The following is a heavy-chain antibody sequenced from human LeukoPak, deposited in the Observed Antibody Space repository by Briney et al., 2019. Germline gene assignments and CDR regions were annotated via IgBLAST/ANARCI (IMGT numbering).Heavy chain of an antibody. CDR2: INHSGST. V-gene: IGHV4-34*01. D-gene: IGHD2-2*01. Sequence: SETLSLTCAVYGGSFSGYYWSWIRQPSGKGLEWIGEINHSGSTNYNPSLKSRVTISVDTSKNQFSLKLSSVTAADTAVYYCARALRGYCSSTSCFHFDYWGQGTLVTVSS. CDR3: ARALRGYCSSTSCFHFDY. J-gene: IGHJ4*02. CDR1: GGSFSGYY.